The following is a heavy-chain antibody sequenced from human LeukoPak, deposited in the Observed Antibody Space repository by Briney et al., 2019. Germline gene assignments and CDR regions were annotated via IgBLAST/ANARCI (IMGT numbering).Heavy chain of an antibody. CDR3: ARGRDSSGWLFDY. J-gene: IGHJ4*02. V-gene: IGHV4-34*01. D-gene: IGHD6-19*01. CDR1: GVSFSGYY. Sequence: SETLSLTCAVYGVSFSGYYWSWIRQPPGKGLEWIGEINHSGSTNYNPSLKSRVTISVDTSKNQFSLKLSSVTAADTAVYYCARGRDSSGWLFDYWGQGTLVTVSS. CDR2: INHSGST.